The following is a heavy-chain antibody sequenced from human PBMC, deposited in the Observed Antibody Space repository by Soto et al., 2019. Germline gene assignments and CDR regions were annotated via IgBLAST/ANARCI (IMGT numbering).Heavy chain of an antibody. J-gene: IGHJ4*02. D-gene: IGHD2-2*01. CDR3: ARVPYYCSSTSCYPGSFDY. CDR2: IYYSGST. CDR1: GGSISSYY. Sequence: SETLSLTCTVSGGSISSYYWSWIRQPPGKGLEWIGYIYYSGSTNYNPSLKSRVTISVDTSKNQFSLKLSSVTAADTAVYYCARVPYYCSSTSCYPGSFDYWGQGTLVTVSS. V-gene: IGHV4-59*01.